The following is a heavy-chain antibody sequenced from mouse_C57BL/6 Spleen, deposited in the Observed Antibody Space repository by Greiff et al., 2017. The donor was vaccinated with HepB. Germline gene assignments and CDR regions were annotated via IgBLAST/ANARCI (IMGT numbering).Heavy chain of an antibody. J-gene: IGHJ4*01. Sequence: VQLQQSGAELVKPGASVKLSCKASGYTFTSYWMHWVKQRPGQGLEWIGMIHPNSGSTNYNEKFKSKATLTVDKSSSTAYMQLSSLTSEDSAVYYCARWWGYDYDYAMDYWGQGTSVTVSS. V-gene: IGHV1-64*01. CDR2: IHPNSGST. D-gene: IGHD2-4*01. CDR3: ARWWGYDYDYAMDY. CDR1: GYTFTSYW.